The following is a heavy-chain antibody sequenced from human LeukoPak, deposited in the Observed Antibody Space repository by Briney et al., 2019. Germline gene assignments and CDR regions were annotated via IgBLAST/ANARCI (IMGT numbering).Heavy chain of an antibody. Sequence: ASVKVSCKASGYTFTSYYMHWVRQAPGQGLEWMGIINPSGGSTSYAQKFQGRVTMTRDPSTSTVYMELSSLRSEDTAVYYCARADCSSTSCPKGPFDPWGQGTLVTVSS. J-gene: IGHJ5*02. CDR1: GYTFTSYY. V-gene: IGHV1-46*01. CDR2: INPSGGST. CDR3: ARADCSSTSCPKGPFDP. D-gene: IGHD2-2*01.